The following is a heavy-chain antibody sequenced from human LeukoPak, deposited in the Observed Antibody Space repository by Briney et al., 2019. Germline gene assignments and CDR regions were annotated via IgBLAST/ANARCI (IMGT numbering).Heavy chain of an antibody. V-gene: IGHV4-4*07. Sequence: SETLSLTCSVSGGSISNLYLSWIRQPAGKGLEWIGRIFTSGSANYNPSLKSRVTISVDTSKNQFSLKLSSVTAADTAVYYCARGAGYCSGSTCYSGQIPFDYWGQGTLVTVSS. J-gene: IGHJ4*02. CDR3: ARGAGYCSGSTCYSGQIPFDY. CDR2: IFTSGSA. D-gene: IGHD2-15*01. CDR1: GGSISNLY.